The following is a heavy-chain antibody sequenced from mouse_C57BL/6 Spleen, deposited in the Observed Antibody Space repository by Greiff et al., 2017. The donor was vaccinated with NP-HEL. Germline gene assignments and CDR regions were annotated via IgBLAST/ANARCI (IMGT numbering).Heavy chain of an antibody. CDR2: ISGGGGNT. V-gene: IGHV5-9*01. D-gene: IGHD1-1*01. CDR1: GFTFSSYT. J-gene: IGHJ1*03. Sequence: EVQGVESGGGLVKPGGSLKLSCAASGFTFSSYTMSWVRQTPEKGLEWVATISGGGGNTYYPDSVKGRVTISRDNAKNTLYLQMSSLRSEDTALYYCARQTVVATYWYFDVWGTGTTVTVSS. CDR3: ARQTVVATYWYFDV.